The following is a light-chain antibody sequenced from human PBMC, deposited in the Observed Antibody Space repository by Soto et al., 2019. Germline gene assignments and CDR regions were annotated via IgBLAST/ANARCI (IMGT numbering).Light chain of an antibody. Sequence: QSALTQPASVSGSPGQSIPISCTGTSSDVGGYIYVSWYQQHPGKAPKLMIYDVSNRPSGASNRFSGSKSGNTASLTISGLQAEDEADYYCSSYTSSSTPLCVFGTGTKVTVL. CDR1: SSDVGGYIY. CDR2: DVS. CDR3: SSYTSSSTPLCV. V-gene: IGLV2-14*01. J-gene: IGLJ1*01.